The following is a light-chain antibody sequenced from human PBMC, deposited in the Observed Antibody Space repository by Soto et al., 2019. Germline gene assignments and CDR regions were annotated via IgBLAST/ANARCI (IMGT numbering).Light chain of an antibody. CDR2: EVN. J-gene: IGLJ1*01. CDR1: SSDIGSYNY. V-gene: IGLV2-14*01. Sequence: QSALTQPASVSGSPGQSITISCSGTSSDIGSYNYVSWYQQHPGKAPKVLIYEVNNRPSGLSDRFSGSKSDNTASLTISGLQAEDEADYYCSSFTITYTRVFGTGTKVTVL. CDR3: SSFTITYTRV.